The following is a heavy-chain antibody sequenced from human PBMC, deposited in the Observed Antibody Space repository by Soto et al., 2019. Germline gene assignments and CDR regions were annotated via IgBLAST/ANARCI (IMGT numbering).Heavy chain of an antibody. CDR2: IYTSGST. V-gene: IGHV4-4*07. CDR3: ARQGLDCSGGSCYVDY. D-gene: IGHD2-15*01. CDR1: GGSISSYY. J-gene: IGHJ4*02. Sequence: PSETLSLTCTVSGGSISSYYWSWIRQPAGKGLEWIGRIYTSGSTNYNPSLKSRVTMSVDTSKNQFSLKLSSVTAADTAVYYCARQGLDCSGGSCYVDYWGQGTLVTVSS.